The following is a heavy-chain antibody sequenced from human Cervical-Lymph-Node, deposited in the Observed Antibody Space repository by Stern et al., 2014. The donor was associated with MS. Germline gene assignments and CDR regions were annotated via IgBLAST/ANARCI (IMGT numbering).Heavy chain of an antibody. J-gene: IGHJ4*02. V-gene: IGHV4-31*03. D-gene: IGHD3-22*01. CDR3: ARGARYSDSSGYYFYFDY. CDR1: GGSINSGGYY. Sequence: QLQLQESGPGLVKPSQTLPLTCTVSGGSINSGGYYWSWIRQYPGKGLEWIGYIYYTGSAYYDPSLKSRLSMSIDTSKNQFSLHLNSVTAADTAVYYCARGARYSDSSGYYFYFDYWGQGTLVTVSS. CDR2: IYYTGSA.